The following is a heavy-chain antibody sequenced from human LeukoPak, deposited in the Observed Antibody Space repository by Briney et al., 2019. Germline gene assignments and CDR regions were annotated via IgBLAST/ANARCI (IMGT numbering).Heavy chain of an antibody. Sequence: GGSLRLSCAASGFTFTSYAMSWVRQAPGKGLEWVSGISGSGDSTYYADSVKGRFTISRDNSKNTLYLQMSSLRAEDTAVYYCAKELGRWFGKLLFRFDYWGQGALVTVSS. V-gene: IGHV3-23*01. CDR2: ISGSGDST. J-gene: IGHJ4*02. D-gene: IGHD3-10*01. CDR3: AKELGRWFGKLLFRFDY. CDR1: GFTFTSYA.